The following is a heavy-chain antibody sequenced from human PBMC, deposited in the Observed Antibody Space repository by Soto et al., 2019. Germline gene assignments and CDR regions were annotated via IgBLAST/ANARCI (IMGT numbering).Heavy chain of an antibody. CDR1: GGSISSYY. CDR3: ATSSCSLRNGGYYYYYYMDV. CDR2: IYYSGST. J-gene: IGHJ6*03. V-gene: IGHV4-59*12. Sequence: QVQLQESGPGLVKPSETLSLTCTVSGGSISSYYWSWIRQPPGKGLEWIGYIYYSGSTNYNPSLNRRVVISVEASKNHFSLLLSSVTAADTAVDYCATSSCSLRNGGYYYYYYMDVWGKGTTVTVSS. D-gene: IGHD2-15*01.